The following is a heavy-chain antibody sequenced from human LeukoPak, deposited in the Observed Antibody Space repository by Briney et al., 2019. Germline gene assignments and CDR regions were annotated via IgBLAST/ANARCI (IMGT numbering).Heavy chain of an antibody. V-gene: IGHV3-66*02. CDR3: ASYYGSGSYSTYYYYYMDV. J-gene: IGHJ6*03. D-gene: IGHD3-10*01. CDR1: GFTVSSNY. CDR2: IYSGGGT. Sequence: GGSLRLSCAASGFTVSSNYMSWVRQAPGKGLEWVSVIYSGGGTYYADSVKGRFTISRDNSKNTLYLQMNSLRAEDTAVYYCASYYGSGSYSTYYYYYMDVWGKGTTVTVSS.